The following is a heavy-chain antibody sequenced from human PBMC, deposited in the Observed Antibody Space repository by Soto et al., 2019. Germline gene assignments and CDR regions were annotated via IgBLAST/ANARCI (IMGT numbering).Heavy chain of an antibody. CDR2: IIPISGTA. V-gene: IGHV1-69*01. J-gene: IGHJ6*02. CDR1: GGTFSSYA. D-gene: IGHD2-2*01. Sequence: QVQLVQSGAEVKKPGSSVKVSCKASGGTFSSYAISWVRQAPGQGLEWMGGIIPISGTANYAQKFQGRVTITADESTSTAYMELRSLRSEDTAMYYCARSQHSSTSLESHYYYYYGMEDWGQGTTVTVSS. CDR3: ARSQHSSTSLESHYYYYYGMED.